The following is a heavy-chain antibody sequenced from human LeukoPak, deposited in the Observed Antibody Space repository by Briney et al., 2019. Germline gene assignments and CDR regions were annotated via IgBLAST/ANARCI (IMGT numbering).Heavy chain of an antibody. Sequence: GGSLRLSCAASGFMFNRYGMSWVRQAPGKGLEWVSVIYSGGSTYYADSVKGRFTISRDNSKNTLYLQMNSLRAEDTAVYYCARAMITMVRGVSLAFDIWGQGTMVTVSS. D-gene: IGHD3-10*01. CDR3: ARAMITMVRGVSLAFDI. CDR2: IYSGGST. CDR1: GFMFNRYG. J-gene: IGHJ3*02. V-gene: IGHV3-66*01.